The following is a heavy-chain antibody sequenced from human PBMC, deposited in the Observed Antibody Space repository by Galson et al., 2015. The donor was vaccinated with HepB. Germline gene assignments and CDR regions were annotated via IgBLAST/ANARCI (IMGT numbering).Heavy chain of an antibody. CDR2: IDWDDDK. D-gene: IGHD1-26*01. CDR3: ARIRGGWELPPDYYYGMDV. J-gene: IGHJ6*02. Sequence: PALVKPTQTLTLTCTFSGFSLSTSGMCVSWIRQPPGKALEWLARIDWDDDKYYSTSLKTRLTISKDTSKNQVVLTMTNMDPVDTATYYCARIRGGWELPPDYYYGMDVWGQGTTVTVSS. V-gene: IGHV2-70*11. CDR1: GFSLSTSGMC.